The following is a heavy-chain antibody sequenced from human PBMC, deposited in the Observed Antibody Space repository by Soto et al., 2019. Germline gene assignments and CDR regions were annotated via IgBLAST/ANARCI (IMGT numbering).Heavy chain of an antibody. Sequence: ASVNVSCKASGYTFTGYYMHWVRQAPGQGLEWMGWINPNSGGTKYAQKFQGWVTMTRDTSISTAYMELSRLRSDDTAVYYCARVSGEEDSDAFDIWGQGTMVTVSS. CDR1: GYTFTGYY. CDR3: ARVSGEEDSDAFDI. D-gene: IGHD3-10*01. J-gene: IGHJ3*02. V-gene: IGHV1-2*04. CDR2: INPNSGGT.